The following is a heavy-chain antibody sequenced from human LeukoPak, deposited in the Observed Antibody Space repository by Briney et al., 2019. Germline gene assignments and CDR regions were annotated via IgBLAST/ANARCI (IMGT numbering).Heavy chain of an antibody. J-gene: IGHJ3*02. V-gene: IGHV3-30-3*01. Sequence: PGGSLRLSCAASGFTFSSYAMHWVRQAPGKGLEWVAVISYDGSNKYYADSVKGRFTISRDNSKNTLYLQMNSLRAEDTAVYYCARERVLIAAAGISAFDIWGQGTMVTVSS. CDR3: ARERVLIAAAGISAFDI. D-gene: IGHD6-13*01. CDR2: ISYDGSNK. CDR1: GFTFSSYA.